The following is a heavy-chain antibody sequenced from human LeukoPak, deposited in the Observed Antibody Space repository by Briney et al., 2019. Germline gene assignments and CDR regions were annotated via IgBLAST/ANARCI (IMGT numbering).Heavy chain of an antibody. CDR2: IYYSGST. V-gene: IGHV4-39*02. J-gene: IGHJ4*02. Sequence: PSETLSLTCTVSGGSISSSSYYWGWIRQPPGKGLEWIGSIYYSGSTYYNPSLKSRVTISRDNAKNSLYLQMNSLRAEDTAVYYCARGRVGYSSGWYDYWGQGTLVTVSS. CDR1: GGSISSSSYY. D-gene: IGHD6-19*01. CDR3: ARGRVGYSSGWYDY.